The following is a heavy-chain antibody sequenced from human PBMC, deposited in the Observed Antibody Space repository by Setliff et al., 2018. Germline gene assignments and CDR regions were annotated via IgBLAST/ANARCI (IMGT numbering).Heavy chain of an antibody. J-gene: IGHJ6*03. CDR3: ARMSGFQYMDV. V-gene: IGHV4-61*09. CDR2: IYTSWST. D-gene: IGHD3-3*01. Sequence: KPSETLSLTCTVSGDSISSRRSYWGWFRQPAGRGLEWIGQIYTSWSTNYNPSLKSRVTISLDTSKNQFYLSLSSVTAADTAVYYCARMSGFQYMDVWGKGTTVTVSS. CDR1: GDSISSRRSY.